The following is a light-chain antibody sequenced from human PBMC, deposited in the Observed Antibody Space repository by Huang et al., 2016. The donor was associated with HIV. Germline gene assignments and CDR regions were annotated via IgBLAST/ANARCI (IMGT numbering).Light chain of an antibody. CDR3: QQYHNWPPIT. CDR1: QTVSSN. CDR2: DAA. J-gene: IGKJ5*01. V-gene: IGKV3-15*01. Sequence: EIVMTQSPATLSVSPGERATLSCRASQTVSSNLAWYQQKPGQAPRLLIYDAATRATGIPASFRGSRSGTEFTLTINSRQSEDYAVYYCQQYHNWPPITFGQGTRLEIK.